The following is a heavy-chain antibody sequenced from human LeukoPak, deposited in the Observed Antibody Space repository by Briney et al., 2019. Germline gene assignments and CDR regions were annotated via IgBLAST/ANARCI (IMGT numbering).Heavy chain of an antibody. CDR1: GFTFSNYG. CDR3: AKDPINYDYTPNWFDP. J-gene: IGHJ5*02. V-gene: IGHV3-23*01. D-gene: IGHD3-3*01. Sequence: GGSLRLSCAASGFTFSNYGMNWVRQAPGKGLECVSGITGNGGTTYYADSVKGRFTISRDNSKNTLYLQMNSLRAEDTAVYYCAKDPINYDYTPNWFDPWGQGTLVTVSS. CDR2: ITGNGGTT.